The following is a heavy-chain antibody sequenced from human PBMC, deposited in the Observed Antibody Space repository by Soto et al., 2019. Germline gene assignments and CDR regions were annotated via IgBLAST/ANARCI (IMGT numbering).Heavy chain of an antibody. CDR2: IYSNGNT. D-gene: IGHD2-15*01. Sequence: GGSLRLFCAASGFTVSTNYRTWVRQTPGKGLEWVSIIYSNGNTYYADSVKGRFTISRDNSKNTLYLQMNSLRVDDTAVYYCVVEDLGMEVWGQGTTVTVSS. CDR3: VVEDLGMEV. V-gene: IGHV3-53*01. CDR1: GFTVSTNY. J-gene: IGHJ6*02.